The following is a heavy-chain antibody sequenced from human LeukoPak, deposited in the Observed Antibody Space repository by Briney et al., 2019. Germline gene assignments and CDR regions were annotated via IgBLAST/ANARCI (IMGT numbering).Heavy chain of an antibody. V-gene: IGHV4-59*01. CDR2: IYYSGST. J-gene: IGHJ4*02. D-gene: IGHD3-22*01. Sequence: SETLSLTCTVSGGSIRSYYWSWIRQPPGKGLEWIGYIYYSGSTNYNPSLKSRDTISVDTSKNQFSLKLSSVTAADTAVYYCARGGGSTDYYDSSGYFWGQGTLVTVSS. CDR3: ARGGGSTDYYDSSGYF. CDR1: GGSIRSYY.